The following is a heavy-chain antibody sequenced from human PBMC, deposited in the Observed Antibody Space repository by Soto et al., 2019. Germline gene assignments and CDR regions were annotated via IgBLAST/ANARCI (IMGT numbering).Heavy chain of an antibody. J-gene: IGHJ4*02. D-gene: IGHD5-12*01. CDR1: GFTFSSYA. CDR3: AKDKGAHIVATDFDY. V-gene: IGHV3-23*01. Sequence: EVQLLESGGGLVQPGGSLRLSCAASGFTFSSYAMSWVRQAPGKGLEWVSAISGSGGSTYYADSVKGWFTISRDNSKNTLYLQMNSLRAEDTAVYYCAKDKGAHIVATDFDYWGQGTLVTVSS. CDR2: ISGSGGST.